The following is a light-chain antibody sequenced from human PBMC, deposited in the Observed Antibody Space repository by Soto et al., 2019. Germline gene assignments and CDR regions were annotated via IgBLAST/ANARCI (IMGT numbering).Light chain of an antibody. CDR2: AAS. V-gene: IGKV1-39*01. CDR1: QSISSY. CDR3: QQYDNLYSIT. J-gene: IGKJ5*01. Sequence: DIQMTQSPSSLSASVGDAVTITCRASQSISSYLNWYQQKPGKAPKLLLYAASSLQSGVPSRFSGSGSGTDFTLTISSLQPEDFATYYCQQYDNLYSITLGQGTRLEIK.